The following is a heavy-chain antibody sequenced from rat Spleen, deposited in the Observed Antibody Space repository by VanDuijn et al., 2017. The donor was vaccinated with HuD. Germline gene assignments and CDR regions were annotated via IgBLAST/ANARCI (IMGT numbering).Heavy chain of an antibody. V-gene: IGHV5-25*01. D-gene: IGHD4-3*01. CDR1: GFTFNDYY. Sequence: EVQLVESGGGLVQPGGSMTLSCAVSGFTFNDYYMAWVRQAPRKGLEWVASISTGGGNTYYRDSVKGRFTISRDNAKNTLYLQMDSLGSEDTATYYCARQDTSGYANWFTYWGQGTLVTVSS. CDR3: ARQDTSGYANWFTY. CDR2: ISTGGGNT. J-gene: IGHJ3*01.